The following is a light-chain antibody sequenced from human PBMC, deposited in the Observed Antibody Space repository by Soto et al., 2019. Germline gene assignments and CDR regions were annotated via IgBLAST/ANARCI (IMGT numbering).Light chain of an antibody. J-gene: IGLJ2*01. CDR3: SSYTSSSTLV. CDR1: SSDVGGYNY. V-gene: IGLV2-14*01. Sequence: QSALTQPASVSGSPGQSITISCTGTSSDVGGYNYVSWYQQHPGKAPKLMIYDVSNRPSGVSNRFSGSKSGNTASLTISGLHAEDEADYYRSSYTSSSTLVFGGGTKVTVL. CDR2: DVS.